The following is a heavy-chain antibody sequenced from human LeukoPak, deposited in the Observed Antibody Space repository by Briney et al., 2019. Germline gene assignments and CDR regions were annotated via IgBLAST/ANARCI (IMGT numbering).Heavy chain of an antibody. D-gene: IGHD6-13*01. V-gene: IGHV3-53*03. Sequence: GGSLRLSCEVSGFPVSINYMNWVRDAPGKGLEWVSVIDSGGSTHYADSVKGRFTISRDNSKNILYLQMNTLRAEDTAVYYCARAAAASPFDYWRQGTLVSVSS. CDR2: IDSGGST. CDR1: GFPVSINY. J-gene: IGHJ4*02. CDR3: ARAAAASPFDY.